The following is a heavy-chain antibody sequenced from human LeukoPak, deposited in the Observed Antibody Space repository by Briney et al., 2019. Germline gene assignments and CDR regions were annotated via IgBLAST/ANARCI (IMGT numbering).Heavy chain of an antibody. Sequence: SETLSLTCAVYGGSFSGYYWSWIRQPPGKGLEWIGEINHSASAMYNPSLKSRVSISVDTSKNQFSLKLSSVTAADTAVFYCARRRIVVVPAARYAFDTWGQGTMVTVSS. CDR3: ARRRIVVVPAARYAFDT. D-gene: IGHD2-2*01. CDR2: INHSASA. CDR1: GGSFSGYY. V-gene: IGHV4-34*01. J-gene: IGHJ3*02.